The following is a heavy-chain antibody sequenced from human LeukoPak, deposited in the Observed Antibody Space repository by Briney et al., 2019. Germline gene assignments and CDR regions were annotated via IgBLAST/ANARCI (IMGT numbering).Heavy chain of an antibody. CDR2: IIPIFGTA. V-gene: IGHV1-69*01. J-gene: IGHJ4*02. Sequence: SVKVSCKASGGTFSSYAISWVRQAPGQGLEWMGGIIPIFGTANYAQKFQGRVTITADESTSTAYMELSSLRSEDTAVYYCARAEVAGYCSSTSCLYFDYWGQGTLVTVS. D-gene: IGHD2-2*01. CDR1: GGTFSSYA. CDR3: ARAEVAGYCSSTSCLYFDY.